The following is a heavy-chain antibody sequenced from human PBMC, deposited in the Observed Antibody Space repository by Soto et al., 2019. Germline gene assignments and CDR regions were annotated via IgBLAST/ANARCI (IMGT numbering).Heavy chain of an antibody. CDR3: ARGGTPAGIVLMVYAAGPFDY. D-gene: IGHD2-8*01. CDR1: GYTFTSYY. V-gene: IGHV1-46*01. Sequence: RASVKVSCKASGYTFTSYYMHWVRQAPGQGLEWMGIINPSGGGTSYAQKFQGRVTMTRDTSTSTVYMELSSLRSEDTAVYYCARGGTPAGIVLMVYAAGPFDYWGQGTLVTVSS. CDR2: INPSGGGT. J-gene: IGHJ4*02.